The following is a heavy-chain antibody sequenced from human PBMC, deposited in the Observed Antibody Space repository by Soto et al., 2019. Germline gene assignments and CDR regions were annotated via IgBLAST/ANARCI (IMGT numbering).Heavy chain of an antibody. D-gene: IGHD3-10*01. CDR1: GYTFLIYF. CDR2: INPGSGTT. J-gene: IGHJ6*02. Sequence: QEQLLQSGAEVKKPGASVTVSRKASGYTFLIYFVHWVRQAPGQGLEWMGIINPGSGTTTYSQQFQGRVIMTSDTSTNTVHMAMTSLTSEDTAVYFCAREKILDGSGRRHYYGMDVWGQGTAVSVSS. V-gene: IGHV1-46*01. CDR3: AREKILDGSGRRHYYGMDV.